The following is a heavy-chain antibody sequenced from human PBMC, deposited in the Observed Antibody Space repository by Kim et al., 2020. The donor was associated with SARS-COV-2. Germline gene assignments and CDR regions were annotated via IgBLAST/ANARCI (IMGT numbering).Heavy chain of an antibody. Sequence: SETLSLTCTVSGGSISSYYWSWIRQPPGEGLEWIGYIYYSGSTNYNPSLKSRVTISVDTSKNQFSLKLSSVTAADTAVYYCARWNRPTDTAMPEVWFDPWGQGTLVTVSS. J-gene: IGHJ5*02. CDR2: IYYSGST. V-gene: IGHV4-59*08. CDR3: ARWNRPTDTAMPEVWFDP. D-gene: IGHD5-18*01. CDR1: GGSISSYY.